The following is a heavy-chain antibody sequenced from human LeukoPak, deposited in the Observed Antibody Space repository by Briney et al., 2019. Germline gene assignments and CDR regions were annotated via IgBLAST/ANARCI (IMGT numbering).Heavy chain of an antibody. J-gene: IGHJ4*02. CDR3: AKDAPYCSGGSCD. V-gene: IGHV3-30*18. CDR1: GFTFSSYG. D-gene: IGHD2-15*01. Sequence: GGSLRLSCAASGFTFSSYGMHWVRQAPGKGLEWVAVISYDGSNKYYADSVKGRFTLSRDNSKNTLYLQMNSLRAEDTAVYYCAKDAPYCSGGSCDWGQGTLVTVSS. CDR2: ISYDGSNK.